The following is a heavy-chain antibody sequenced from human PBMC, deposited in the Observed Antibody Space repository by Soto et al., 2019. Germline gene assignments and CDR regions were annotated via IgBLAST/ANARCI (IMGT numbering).Heavy chain of an antibody. Sequence: SETLSLTCTVSGGSISSSSYYWGWIRQPPGKGLEWIGSIYYSGSTYYNPSLKSRVTISVDTSKNQFSLKLSSVTAADTAVYYCARLMDWFDPWGQGTLVTVSS. CDR3: ARLMDWFDP. CDR1: GGSISSSSYY. J-gene: IGHJ5*02. V-gene: IGHV4-39*01. CDR2: IYYSGST.